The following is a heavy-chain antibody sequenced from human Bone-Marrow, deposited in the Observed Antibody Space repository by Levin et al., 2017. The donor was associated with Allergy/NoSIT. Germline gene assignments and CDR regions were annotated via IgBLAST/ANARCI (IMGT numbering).Heavy chain of an antibody. CDR1: GFTVSNTY. J-gene: IGHJ4*02. CDR3: TLLDY. CDR2: IYNGGKT. V-gene: IGHV3-53*01. Sequence: ASVKVSCAGSGFTVSNTYISWVRQAPGKGLEWLSVIYNGGKTDYADSVKGRFTISRDISKNTVYLQMNSLRDEDTAVYYCTLLDYWGQGTLVSVSS.